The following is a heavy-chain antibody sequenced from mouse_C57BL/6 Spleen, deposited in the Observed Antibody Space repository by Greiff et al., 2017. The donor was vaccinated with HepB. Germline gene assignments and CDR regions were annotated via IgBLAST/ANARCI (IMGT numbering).Heavy chain of an antibody. D-gene: IGHD1-1*01. J-gene: IGHJ3*01. CDR3: ARHAEGLTTVVPFAY. Sequence: VKLVESGPELVKPGASVKISCKASGYTFTEYTIHWVKQRSGQGLEWIGWFYPGSGSIKYNEKFKDKATLTADKSSSTVYMELSRLTSEDSAVYFCARHAEGLTTVVPFAYWGQGTLVTVSA. V-gene: IGHV1-62-2*01. CDR1: GYTFTEYT. CDR2: FYPGSGSI.